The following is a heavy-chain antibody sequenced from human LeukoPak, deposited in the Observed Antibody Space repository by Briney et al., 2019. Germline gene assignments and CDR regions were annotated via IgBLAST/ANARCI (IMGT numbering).Heavy chain of an antibody. CDR2: IKQDGSAK. D-gene: IGHD3-22*01. CDR3: ARCPYDSTGYYSVPSHLDY. Sequence: GGSLRLSCAASGFTFSTYWMTWVRQAPGKGLEWVANIKQDGSAKYYVNSLRGRFSISRDNVKNSLFLQMNSLSAEDTAVYYCARCPYDSTGYYSVPSHLDYWGQGTLVTVSS. V-gene: IGHV3-7*01. J-gene: IGHJ4*02. CDR1: GFTFSTYW.